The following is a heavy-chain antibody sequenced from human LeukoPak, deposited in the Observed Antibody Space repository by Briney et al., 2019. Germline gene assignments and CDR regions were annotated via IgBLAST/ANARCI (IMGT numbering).Heavy chain of an antibody. J-gene: IGHJ5*02. V-gene: IGHV1-2*02. Sequence: GASVKVSCKASGYTFTGYYMHWVRQAPGQGLEWMGWINPNSGGTNYAQKLQGRVTMTTDTSTSTAYMELRSLRSDDTAVYYCARDSGGDSSPAPWRWFDPWGQGTLVTVSS. CDR1: GYTFTGYY. CDR3: ARDSGGDSSPAPWRWFDP. D-gene: IGHD6-19*01. CDR2: INPNSGGT.